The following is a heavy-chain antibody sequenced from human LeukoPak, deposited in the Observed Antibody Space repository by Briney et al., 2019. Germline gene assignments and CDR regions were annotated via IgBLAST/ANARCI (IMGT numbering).Heavy chain of an antibody. CDR1: GGTFSSYT. Sequence: SVKVSCKASGGTFSSYTISWVRQAPGQGLEWMGRIIPILGIANYAQKFQGRVTITADKSTSTAYMELSSLRSEDTAVYYCARDFGDIRLWFGEFHFDYWGQGTLVTVSS. D-gene: IGHD3-10*01. V-gene: IGHV1-69*04. CDR3: ARDFGDIRLWFGEFHFDY. CDR2: IIPILGIA. J-gene: IGHJ4*02.